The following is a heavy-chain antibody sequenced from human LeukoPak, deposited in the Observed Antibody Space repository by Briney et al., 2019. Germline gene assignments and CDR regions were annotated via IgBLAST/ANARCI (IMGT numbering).Heavy chain of an antibody. V-gene: IGHV4-59*01. CDR3: ARDRMDKDGYNYLASDY. CDR1: GGSISSYY. CDR2: IYYSGST. D-gene: IGHD5-24*01. J-gene: IGHJ4*02. Sequence: SETLSLTCTVSGGSISSYYWSWIRQPPGKGLEWIGYIYYSGSTNYNPSLKSRVTISVDTSKNQFSLKLSSVTAADTAVYYCARDRMDKDGYNYLASDYWGQGTLVTVPS.